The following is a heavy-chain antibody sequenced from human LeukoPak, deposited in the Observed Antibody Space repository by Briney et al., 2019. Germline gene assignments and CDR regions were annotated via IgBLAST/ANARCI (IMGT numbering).Heavy chain of an antibody. Sequence: GGSLRLSCAASGFTFDDYAMHWVRQAPGKGLEWVSGISWNSGSIGYADSVKGRFTISRDNAKNSPYLQMNSLRAEDTALYYCAKDKFRFRDGFDYWGQGTLVTVSS. CDR2: ISWNSGSI. V-gene: IGHV3-9*01. J-gene: IGHJ4*02. CDR3: AKDKFRFRDGFDY. CDR1: GFTFDDYA. D-gene: IGHD2-21*01.